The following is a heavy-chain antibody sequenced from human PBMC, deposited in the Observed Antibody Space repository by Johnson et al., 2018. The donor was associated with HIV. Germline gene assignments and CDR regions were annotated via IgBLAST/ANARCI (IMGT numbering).Heavy chain of an antibody. V-gene: IGHV3-30*19. CDR1: GFSFSSYG. Sequence: QVQLVESGGGVVQPGGALRLSCAASGFSFSSYGMHWVRQAPGKGLEWVAFISYDGSNKYYADSVRGRFTISRDNSKNTLYLQMNSLRAEDTAVYYCARSRSTRIAADAFDIWGQGTMVTVSS. D-gene: IGHD6-13*01. CDR2: ISYDGSNK. CDR3: ARSRSTRIAADAFDI. J-gene: IGHJ3*02.